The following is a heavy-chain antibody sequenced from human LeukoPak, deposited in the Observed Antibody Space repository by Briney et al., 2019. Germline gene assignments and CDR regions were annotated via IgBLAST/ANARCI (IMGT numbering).Heavy chain of an antibody. CDR3: ATKRGYSYGLDY. V-gene: IGHV3-53*01. CDR2: THSGGST. Sequence: GGSLRLSCAAPGFTVSSYYMSWVRKAPGKGLEWVSVTHSGGSTYYADSVKGRFTISRDNSKNTLYLQMNSLRADDTAVYYCATKRGYSYGLDYWGQGTLVTVSS. J-gene: IGHJ4*02. D-gene: IGHD5-18*01. CDR1: GFTVSSYY.